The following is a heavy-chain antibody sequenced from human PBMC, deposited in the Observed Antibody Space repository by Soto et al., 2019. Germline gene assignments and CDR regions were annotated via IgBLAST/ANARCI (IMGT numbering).Heavy chain of an antibody. Sequence: QVQLQESGPGLVKPSETLSLTCTVSGGSISSYSWSWIRQPPGKGLEWIGYIYYSGSTNYNPSLKSRVTISVDTSKNQFSLKLSSVTAADTAVYYCARQSWLDKNYFDYWGQGTLVTVSS. D-gene: IGHD6-19*01. CDR3: ARQSWLDKNYFDY. CDR2: IYYSGST. J-gene: IGHJ4*02. V-gene: IGHV4-59*08. CDR1: GGSISSYS.